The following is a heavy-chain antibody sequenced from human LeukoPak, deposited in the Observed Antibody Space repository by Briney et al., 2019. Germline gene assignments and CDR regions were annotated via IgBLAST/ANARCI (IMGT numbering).Heavy chain of an antibody. D-gene: IGHD1/OR15-1a*01. CDR2: VSGSREDT. J-gene: IGHJ4*02. CDR1: GFTFSNIP. V-gene: IGHV3-23*01. Sequence: PGASLRLSCVGSGFTFSNIPLTWVRQAPGRGLEWVSAVSGSREDTYYTDSVKGRFTISRDNSKSRLYLQMNSLTPEDTAVYYCVNFHRAADRTGCAPGVFWGQGTLVTVS. CDR3: VNFHRAADRTGCAPGVF.